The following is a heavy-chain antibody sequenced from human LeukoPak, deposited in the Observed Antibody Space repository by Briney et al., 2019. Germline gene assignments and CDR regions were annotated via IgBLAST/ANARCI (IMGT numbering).Heavy chain of an antibody. CDR3: ARHDYYGSVNWFDP. V-gene: IGHV4-39*01. D-gene: IGHD3-10*01. Sequence: SETLSLTCTVSGGSARSTNYYWGWLRQPPGKGLEWIATVYYTGTTYYNPSLKSRLTISVDTSKNQFSLKLSSVTAVDTAMYYCARHDYYGSVNWFDPWGQGTLVTVSS. J-gene: IGHJ5*02. CDR1: GGSARSTNYY. CDR2: VYYTGTT.